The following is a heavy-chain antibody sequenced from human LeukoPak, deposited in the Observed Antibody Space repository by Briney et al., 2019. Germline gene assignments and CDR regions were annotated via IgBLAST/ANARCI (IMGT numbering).Heavy chain of an antibody. J-gene: IGHJ4*02. CDR3: ARGSPRRVFDY. CDR1: GYTFTGYY. Sequence: GASVKVSCKASGYTFTGYYMHWVRQAPGQGLEWMGWINPNSGGTNSAQKFQGRVTMTRDTSISTAYMELSRLRAEDTAVYYCARGSPRRVFDYWGQGTLVTVSS. CDR2: INPNSGGT. V-gene: IGHV1-2*02.